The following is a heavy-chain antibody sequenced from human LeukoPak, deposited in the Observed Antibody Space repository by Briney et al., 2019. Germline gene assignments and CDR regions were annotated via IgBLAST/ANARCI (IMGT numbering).Heavy chain of an antibody. Sequence: SQTLSLTCTVSGASINTGRCYWNWIRQHPGKGLQWIGYIYYSGSTFYNPSLKSRATISIDTSKNQFSLKVNSMTDADTAVYYCARGRYGEFDYWGQGTLVTVSS. CDR2: IYYSGST. CDR1: GASINTGRCY. CDR3: ARGRYGEFDY. V-gene: IGHV4-31*03. D-gene: IGHD4-17*01. J-gene: IGHJ4*02.